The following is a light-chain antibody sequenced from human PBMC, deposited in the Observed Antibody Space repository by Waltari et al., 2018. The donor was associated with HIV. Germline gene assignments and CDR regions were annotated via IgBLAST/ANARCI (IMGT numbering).Light chain of an antibody. Sequence: QSVVTQPPSASGTHGQSVTLSCSGCDSNLGVNYVYWYQDLPGTAPKLLNYKNNQRSSGAPDRFSGSKSDTSASLAISGLRSEDEADYYCASWDDNLNSWVFGGGTKLTVL. CDR1: DSNLGVNY. J-gene: IGLJ3*02. V-gene: IGLV1-47*01. CDR3: ASWDDNLNSWV. CDR2: KNN.